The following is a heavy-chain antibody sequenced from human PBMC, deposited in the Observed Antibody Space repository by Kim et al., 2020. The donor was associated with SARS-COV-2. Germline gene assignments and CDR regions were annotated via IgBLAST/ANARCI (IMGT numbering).Heavy chain of an antibody. J-gene: IGHJ1*01. CDR3: AGSSYDFWSGYPAEYFQH. V-gene: IGHV1-18*01. Sequence: ASVKVSCKASGYTFTSYGISWVRQAPGQGLEWMGWISAYNGNTNYAQKLQGRVTMTTDTSTSTAYMELRSLRSDDTAVYYCAGSSYDFWSGYPAEYFQHWGQGTLVTVSS. CDR2: ISAYNGNT. CDR1: GYTFTSYG. D-gene: IGHD3-3*01.